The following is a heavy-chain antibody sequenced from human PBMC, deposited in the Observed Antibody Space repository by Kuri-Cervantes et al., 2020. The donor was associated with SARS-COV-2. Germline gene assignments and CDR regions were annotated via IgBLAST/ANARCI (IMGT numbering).Heavy chain of an antibody. J-gene: IGHJ4*02. V-gene: IGHV3-11*04. CDR1: GFTFSDYY. D-gene: IGHD7-27*01. CDR2: ISSSGSTI. CDR3: ARDLRLGKSLDY. Sequence: LSLTCAASGFTFSDYYMSWIRQAPGKGLEWVSYISSSGSTIYYADAVKGRFTISRDNAKNSLYLQMSSLRAEDTAVYYCARDLRLGKSLDYWGQGTLVTVSS.